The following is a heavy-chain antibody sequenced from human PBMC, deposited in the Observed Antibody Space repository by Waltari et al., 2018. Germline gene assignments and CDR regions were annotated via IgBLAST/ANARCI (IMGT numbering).Heavy chain of an antibody. D-gene: IGHD3-10*01. V-gene: IGHV3-33*01. CDR2: IWYDGSNK. J-gene: IGHJ4*02. Sequence: QVQLVESGGGVVQPVRSLRLSCAASGFTFSSYGMHWVRQAPGKGLEWVAVIWYDGSNKYYADSVKGRFTISRDNSKNTLYLQMNSLRAEDTAVYYCARASRLLRGVISGCGYWGQGTLVTVSS. CDR1: GFTFSSYG. CDR3: ARASRLLRGVISGCGY.